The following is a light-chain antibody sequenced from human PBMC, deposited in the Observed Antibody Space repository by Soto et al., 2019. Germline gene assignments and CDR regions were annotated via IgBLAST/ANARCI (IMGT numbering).Light chain of an antibody. V-gene: IGLV2-18*02. CDR3: SSYTSPSLYV. CDR1: SSDVGKYDR. Sequence: SALTQPPSVSGSPGQSVTISCTGTSSDVGKYDRVSWYQQPPGTAPKLIIYEVTNRPSGVPARFSGSKSGNTASLTISWLQAEDEADYYCSSYTSPSLYVFGAGTKVTAL. CDR2: EVT. J-gene: IGLJ1*01.